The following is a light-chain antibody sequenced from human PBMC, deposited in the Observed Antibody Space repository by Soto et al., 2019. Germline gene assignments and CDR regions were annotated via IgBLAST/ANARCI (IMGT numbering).Light chain of an antibody. CDR3: QQYGSSPLT. Sequence: EIVLTQSPGTLSLSPGERATVSCRASQSVRNNYLTWYQQKPGQAPRLLIYDASNSAAGIPDRFSGSGSGIDFTLTISRLEPEDFAVYYCQQYGSSPLTFGGGTKVEIK. CDR2: DAS. V-gene: IGKV3-20*01. J-gene: IGKJ4*01. CDR1: QSVRNNY.